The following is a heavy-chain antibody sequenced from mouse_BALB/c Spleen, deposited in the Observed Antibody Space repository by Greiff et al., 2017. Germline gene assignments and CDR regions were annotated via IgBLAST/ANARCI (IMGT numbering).Heavy chain of an antibody. Sequence: QVQLKQSGPGLVAPSQSLSITCTVSGFSLTGYGVNWVRQPPGKGLEWLGMIWGDGSTDYNSTLKSRLSISKDNSKSQVFLKMNSLQTDDTARYYCARGGNYEGFADWGQGTLGTVAA. CDR1: GFSLTGYG. V-gene: IGHV2-6-7*01. CDR2: IWGDGST. D-gene: IGHD2-1*01. CDR3: ARGGNYEGFAD. J-gene: IGHJ3*01.